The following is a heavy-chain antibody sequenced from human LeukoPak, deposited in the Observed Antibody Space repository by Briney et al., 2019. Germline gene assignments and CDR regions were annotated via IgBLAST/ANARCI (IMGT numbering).Heavy chain of an antibody. CDR1: GFTFSSYW. CDR3: ARAPRAHLGYCSGGSCYYSWFDP. CDR2: IKQDGSEK. Sequence: GGSLRLSCAASGFTFSSYWMSWVRQAPGKGLEWVANIKQDGSEKYYVDSVEGRFTISRDNAKNSLYLQMNSLRAEDTAVYYCARAPRAHLGYCSGGSCYYSWFDPWGQGTLVTVSS. V-gene: IGHV3-7*03. J-gene: IGHJ5*02. D-gene: IGHD2-15*01.